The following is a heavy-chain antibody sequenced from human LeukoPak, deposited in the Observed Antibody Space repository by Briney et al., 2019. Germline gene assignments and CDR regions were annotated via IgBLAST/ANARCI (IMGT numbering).Heavy chain of an antibody. J-gene: IGHJ5*02. CDR2: ISGSGISP. D-gene: IGHD2-15*01. CDR1: GFTFSNYA. V-gene: IGHV3-23*01. CDR3: AKVSRQERLAGFDP. Sequence: GGSLRLSCAASGFTFSNYAMSWVRQAPGKGLEWVSGISGSGISPYYADSVKGRFTISRDKSENTLYLQMNSLRAEDTAVYYCAKVSRQERLAGFDPWGQGILVTVSS.